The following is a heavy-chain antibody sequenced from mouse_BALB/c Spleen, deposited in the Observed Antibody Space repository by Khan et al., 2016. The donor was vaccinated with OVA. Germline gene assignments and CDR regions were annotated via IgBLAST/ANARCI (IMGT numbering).Heavy chain of an antibody. V-gene: IGHV5-9-3*01. J-gene: IGHJ1*01. CDR1: GFTFSGYA. D-gene: IGHD1-1*01. CDR3: ARPPVTTIVAKSYWFLDV. Sequence: EVQLVESGGDLVKPGGSLKLSCAASGFTFSGYALSWVRQTPEKRLEWVATISSGDSYTYYPAIVKGRFTISRDNVKHTLYLKMSRLTAEETAKYYCARPPVTTIVAKSYWFLDVWGAGTTVTVSS. CDR2: ISSGDSYT.